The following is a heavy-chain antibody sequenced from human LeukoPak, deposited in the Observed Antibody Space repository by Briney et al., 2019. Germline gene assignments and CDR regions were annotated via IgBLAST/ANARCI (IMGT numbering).Heavy chain of an antibody. J-gene: IGHJ6*03. V-gene: IGHV1-69*13. CDR1: GGTFSNYA. Sequence: SVKVSCKASGGTFSNYAISWVRQAPGQGLEWMGGITPIFGTANYAQKFQGRVTITADESTSTAYMEVSSLRSEDTAVYYCASRVGFEELLQRPIFNYYYMDVWGKGTTVTISS. CDR3: ASRVGFEELLQRPIFNYYYMDV. D-gene: IGHD3-10*01. CDR2: ITPIFGTA.